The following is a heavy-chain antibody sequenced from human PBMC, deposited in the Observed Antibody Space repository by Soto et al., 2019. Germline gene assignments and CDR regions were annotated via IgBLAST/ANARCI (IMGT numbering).Heavy chain of an antibody. V-gene: IGHV3-23*01. CDR3: AKTLPVFGVVKNGMDV. D-gene: IGHD3-3*01. CDR1: GFTFSSYA. J-gene: IGHJ6*02. CDR2: ISGSGGST. Sequence: PGGSLRLSCAASGFTFSSYAMSWVRQAPGKGLEWVSDISGSGGSTYCADSVKGRFTISRDNSKNTLYLQMNSLRAEDTAVYYCAKTLPVFGVVKNGMDVWGQGTTVTVSS.